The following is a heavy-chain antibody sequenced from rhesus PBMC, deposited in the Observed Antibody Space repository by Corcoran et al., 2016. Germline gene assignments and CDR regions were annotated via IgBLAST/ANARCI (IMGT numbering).Heavy chain of an antibody. CDR1: GGSISSNY. V-gene: IGHV4-173*01. Sequence: QLQLQESGPGLVKPSETLSLTCAVSGGSISSNYWSWIRQPPGKGLEWIGRISGSGGRTDYNPSLRSRVTISTDTSKTQFSLTLSSVTAADTAVYYCARDLSIWDIVGIPGDYWGQGVLVTVSS. D-gene: IGHD5-42*01. CDR3: ARDLSIWDIVGIPGDY. CDR2: ISGSGGRT. J-gene: IGHJ4*01.